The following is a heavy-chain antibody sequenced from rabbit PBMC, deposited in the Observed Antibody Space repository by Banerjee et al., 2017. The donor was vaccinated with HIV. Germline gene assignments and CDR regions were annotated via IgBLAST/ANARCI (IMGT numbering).Heavy chain of an antibody. V-gene: IGHV1S45*01. CDR3: ARDLVGVIGWNFYL. CDR2: INVATGKP. J-gene: IGHJ4*01. D-gene: IGHD1-1*01. Sequence: QEQLEESGGGLVQPEGSLTLTCTASGFSFGDRDVMCWVRQAPGKGLEWIACINVATGKPVYATWAKGRFTISRTSSTTVTLRMTSLTAADTATYFCARDLVGVIGWNFYLWGPGTPRHRL. CDR1: GFSFGDRDV.